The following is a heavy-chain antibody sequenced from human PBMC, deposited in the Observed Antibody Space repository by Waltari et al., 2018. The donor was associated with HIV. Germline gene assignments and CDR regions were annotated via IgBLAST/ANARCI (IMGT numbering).Heavy chain of an antibody. D-gene: IGHD2-15*01. CDR2: INPNSGGT. V-gene: IGHV1-2*02. Sequence: QVQLVQSGAEVKKPGASVKVSCKASGYTFTGYYMHWVRQAPGQGLEWMGWINPNSGGTNYAQKFQGRVTMTRDTSISTAYMELSRLRSDDTAVYYCASLGYCSGGSCFTPPSNYWGQGTLVTVSS. CDR3: ASLGYCSGGSCFTPPSNY. J-gene: IGHJ4*02. CDR1: GYTFTGYY.